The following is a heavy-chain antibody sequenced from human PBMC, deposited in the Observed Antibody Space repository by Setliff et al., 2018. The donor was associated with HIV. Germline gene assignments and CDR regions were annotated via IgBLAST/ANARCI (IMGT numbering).Heavy chain of an antibody. Sequence: SETLSLTCAVYGGSFSGYFWSWIRQPPGKGLEWIGEINHDGITNYNPSLKSRVSISVDTSKSQLSLQLRSVTAADTAVYYCARQRDRFGEFEYWGQGTPVTVSS. J-gene: IGHJ4*02. CDR2: INHDGIT. D-gene: IGHD3-10*01. V-gene: IGHV4-34*01. CDR1: GGSFSGYF. CDR3: ARQRDRFGEFEY.